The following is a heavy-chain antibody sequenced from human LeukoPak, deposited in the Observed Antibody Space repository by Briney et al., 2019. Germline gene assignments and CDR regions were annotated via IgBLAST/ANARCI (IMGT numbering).Heavy chain of an antibody. CDR1: GGSFSGYY. D-gene: IGHD7-27*01. V-gene: IGHV4-34*01. CDR2: INHSGST. CDR3: ARGPPGEIMAGFHFDY. J-gene: IGHJ4*02. Sequence: PSETLSLTCAVYGGSFSGYYWSWIRQPPGKGLEWIGEINHSGSTNYNPSLKSRVTISVDTSKNQFSLKLSSVTAADTAVYYCARGPPGEIMAGFHFDYWGQGTLVTVSS.